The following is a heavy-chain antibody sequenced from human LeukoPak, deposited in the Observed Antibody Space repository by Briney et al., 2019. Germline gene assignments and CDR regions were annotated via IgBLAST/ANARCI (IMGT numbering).Heavy chain of an antibody. CDR3: ARSTMYYYDSSGYEDY. CDR2: IYYSGST. Sequence: SETLSLTCTVSGGSISSGGYYWSWIRQHPGKGPEWIGYIYYSGSTYYNPSLKSRVTISVDTSKNQFSLKLSSVTAADTAVYYCARSTMYYYDSSGYEDYWGQGTLVTVSS. J-gene: IGHJ4*02. D-gene: IGHD3-22*01. CDR1: GGSISSGGYY. V-gene: IGHV4-31*03.